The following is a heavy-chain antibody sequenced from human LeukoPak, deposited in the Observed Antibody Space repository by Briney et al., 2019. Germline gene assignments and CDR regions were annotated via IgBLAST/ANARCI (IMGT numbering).Heavy chain of an antibody. V-gene: IGHV4-39*07. CDR2: IYYSGST. Sequence: SETLSLTCTVSGDSISNIKYYWGWIRQPPGKGLEWIGTIYYSGSTYYNPSLKSRGTISIDTSKNHFSLKLSSVTAADTAVYYCARDRDVDDFDSWGHGTLVTVSP. CDR1: GDSISNIKYY. J-gene: IGHJ4*01. D-gene: IGHD2-15*01. CDR3: ARDRDVDDFDS.